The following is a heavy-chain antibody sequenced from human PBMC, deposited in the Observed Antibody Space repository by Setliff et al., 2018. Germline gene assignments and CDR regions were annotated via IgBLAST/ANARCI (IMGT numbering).Heavy chain of an antibody. CDR2: FIPMEGRA. D-gene: IGHD3-22*01. Sequence: ASVKVSCKASGSSFSSYTISWVRQAPGQELEWMGRFIPMEGRADYAQNFQGRVTIIADKSTSTVYMELSSLRSEDTAVYYCARDDSSGYHTTYFDYWGQGTLVTVSS. CDR3: ARDDSSGYHTTYFDY. CDR1: GSSFSSYT. J-gene: IGHJ4*02. V-gene: IGHV1-69*08.